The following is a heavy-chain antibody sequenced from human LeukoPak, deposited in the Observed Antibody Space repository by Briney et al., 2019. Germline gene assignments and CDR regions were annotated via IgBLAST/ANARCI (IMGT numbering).Heavy chain of an antibody. CDR3: ATDSPETAAFDY. D-gene: IGHD1-1*01. J-gene: IGHJ4*02. Sequence: GGSLRLSCAASGFTFSRYGMHWVRQAPGKGLEWVAVTSSDGNNKHYADSVKGRFTISRDNAKNSLYLQMDSLRAEDTAVYYCATDSPETAAFDYWGQGTLVTVSS. V-gene: IGHV3-30*03. CDR1: GFTFSRYG. CDR2: TSSDGNNK.